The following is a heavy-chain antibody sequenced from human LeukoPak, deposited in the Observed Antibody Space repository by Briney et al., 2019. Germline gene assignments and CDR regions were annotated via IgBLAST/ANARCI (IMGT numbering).Heavy chain of an antibody. Sequence: SETLSLTCAVYDGSFSGYYWSWIRQPPGKGLEWIGEINHSGSTNYNPSLKSRVTISVDTSKNQFSLKLSSVTAADTAVYYCARGAYDYVWGSYRYRNWFDPWGQGTLVTVSS. V-gene: IGHV4-34*01. J-gene: IGHJ5*02. D-gene: IGHD3-16*02. CDR2: INHSGST. CDR1: DGSFSGYY. CDR3: ARGAYDYVWGSYRYRNWFDP.